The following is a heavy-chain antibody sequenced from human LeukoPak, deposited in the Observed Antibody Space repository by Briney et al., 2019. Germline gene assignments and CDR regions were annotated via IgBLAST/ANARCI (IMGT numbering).Heavy chain of an antibody. V-gene: IGHV3-20*04. CDR3: AKDRSVRYFDWLSLQYYYYYYMDV. CDR2: INWNGGST. J-gene: IGHJ6*03. Sequence: GGSLRLSCAASGFTFDDSVMSWVRQAPGKGLEWVSSINWNGGSTGYADSVKGRFTISRDNAKNSLYLQMNSLRAEDTAVYYCAKDRSVRYFDWLSLQYYYYYYMDVWGKGTTVTVSS. CDR1: GFTFDDSV. D-gene: IGHD3-9*01.